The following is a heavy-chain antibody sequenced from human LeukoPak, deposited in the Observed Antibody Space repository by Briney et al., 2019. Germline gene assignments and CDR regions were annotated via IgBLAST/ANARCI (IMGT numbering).Heavy chain of an antibody. Sequence: GGSLRLSCAASGFTLSNAWMSWVRQAPGKGLEWVGRIKSKTDGGTTDYAAPVKGRFTISRDDSKNTLYLQMNSLKTEDTAVYYCTTDLSLWYLDYWGQGTLVTVSS. D-gene: IGHD3-10*01. CDR2: IKSKTDGGTT. V-gene: IGHV3-15*01. J-gene: IGHJ4*02. CDR3: TTDLSLWYLDY. CDR1: GFTLSNAW.